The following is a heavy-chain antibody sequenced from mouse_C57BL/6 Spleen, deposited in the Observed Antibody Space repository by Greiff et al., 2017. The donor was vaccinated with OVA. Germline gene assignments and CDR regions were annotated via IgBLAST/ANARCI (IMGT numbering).Heavy chain of an antibody. Sequence: QVHVKQSGAELVKPGASVKISCKASGYAFSSYWMNWVKQRPGKGLEWIGQLYPGDGDTNYNGKFKGKATLTADKSSSTAYMQLSSLTSEDSAVYFCARAPELRKYYYAMDYWGQGTSVTVSS. V-gene: IGHV1-80*01. J-gene: IGHJ4*01. CDR1: GYAFSSYW. D-gene: IGHD1-1*01. CDR2: LYPGDGDT. CDR3: ARAPELRKYYYAMDY.